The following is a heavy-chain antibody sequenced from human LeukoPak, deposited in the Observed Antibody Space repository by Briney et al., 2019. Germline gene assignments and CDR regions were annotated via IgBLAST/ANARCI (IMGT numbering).Heavy chain of an antibody. CDR1: GGSISSYY. Sequence: SETLSLTCTVSGGSISSYYWSWIRQSPGKGLEWIGYIYYSGSTNYNPSLKSRVTISVDTSKNQFSLKLSSVTAADTAVYYCARSHSVWTSFDYWGQGTLVRVSS. D-gene: IGHD3/OR15-3a*01. CDR2: IYYSGST. V-gene: IGHV4-59*01. J-gene: IGHJ4*02. CDR3: ARSHSVWTSFDY.